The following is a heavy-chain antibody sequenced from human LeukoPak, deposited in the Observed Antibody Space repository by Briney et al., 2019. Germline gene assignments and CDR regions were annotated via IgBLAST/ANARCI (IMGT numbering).Heavy chain of an antibody. CDR1: GFTFSSYS. V-gene: IGHV3-21*01. J-gene: IGHJ6*03. CDR2: ISSSSSYI. Sequence: GGSLRLSCAASGFTFSSYSMNWVRQAPGKGLEWVSSISSSSSYIYYADSVKGRFTISRDNSKNTLYLQMNSLRAEDTAVYYCARDNYYYYMDVWGKGTTVTISS. CDR3: ARDNYYYYMDV.